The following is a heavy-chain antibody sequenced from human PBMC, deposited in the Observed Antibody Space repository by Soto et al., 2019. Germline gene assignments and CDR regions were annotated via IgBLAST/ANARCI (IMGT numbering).Heavy chain of an antibody. D-gene: IGHD6-13*01. CDR1: GFTFSSYA. Sequence: EVQLLESGGGLVQPGGSLRLSCAASGFTFSSYAMSWVRQAPGKGLEWVSAISGSGGSTYYADSVKGRFTISRDNSKNTLYLQMNSLSAEDTAVYYCAKDRWGQQLVISWGQGTLVTVSS. J-gene: IGHJ5*02. CDR2: ISGSGGST. CDR3: AKDRWGQQLVIS. V-gene: IGHV3-23*01.